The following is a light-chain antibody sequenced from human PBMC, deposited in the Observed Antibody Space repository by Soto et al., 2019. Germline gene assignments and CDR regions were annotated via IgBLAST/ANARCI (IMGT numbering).Light chain of an antibody. Sequence: MKISVAALSVHTGERATLSCRASQGVRSNLAWYQQKPGQAPRLLIYGASTRATGIPTRFSGSGSGTEFTLSISSLQPDDFATYYCEQYNSYSFCQGSKVGIK. CDR3: EQYNSYS. V-gene: IGKV3-15*01. CDR2: GAS. CDR1: QGVRSN. J-gene: IGKJ1*01.